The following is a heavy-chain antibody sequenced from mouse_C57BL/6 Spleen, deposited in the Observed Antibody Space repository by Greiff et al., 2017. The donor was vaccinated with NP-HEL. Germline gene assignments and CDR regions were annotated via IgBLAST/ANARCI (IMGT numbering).Heavy chain of an antibody. Sequence: QVQLKESGAELAKPGASVKLSCKASGYTFTSYWMHWVKQRPGQGLEWIGYINPSSGYTKYNQKFKDKATLTADKSSSTAYMQLSSLTYEDSAVYYCARERFTTVVATDYWGQGTTLTVSS. V-gene: IGHV1-7*01. J-gene: IGHJ2*01. CDR2: INPSSGYT. CDR1: GYTFTSYW. D-gene: IGHD1-1*01. CDR3: ARERFTTVVATDY.